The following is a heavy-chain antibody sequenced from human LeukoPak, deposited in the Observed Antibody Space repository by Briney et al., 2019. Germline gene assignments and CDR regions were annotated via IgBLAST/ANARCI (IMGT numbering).Heavy chain of an antibody. Sequence: GGSLRLSCAASGFIFSNYWMSWVRQAPGKGLEWVSAISGSVGSTYYADSVKGRFTISRDNSKNTLYLQMNSLRAEDTAVYYCAKDRGPYASGTNLWGQGTLVTVSS. V-gene: IGHV3-23*01. CDR2: ISGSVGST. CDR1: GFIFSNYW. D-gene: IGHD3-10*01. J-gene: IGHJ5*02. CDR3: AKDRGPYASGTNL.